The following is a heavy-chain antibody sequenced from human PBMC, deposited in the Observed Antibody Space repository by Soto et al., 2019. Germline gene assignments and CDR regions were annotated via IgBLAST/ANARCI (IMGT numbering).Heavy chain of an antibody. CDR3: ARDHPSAYCGGDCYSFLDP. D-gene: IGHD2-21*02. J-gene: IGHJ5*02. CDR2: ISYDGSNK. V-gene: IGHV3-30-3*01. CDR1: GFAFSSFA. Sequence: QVQLVESGGGVVQPGRSLRLSCAASGFAFSSFAMHWVRQAPGKGLEWVALISYDGSNKYYPDSVKGRFTISRDNSKNTLYLQMNSLRAEDTAVYYCARDHPSAYCGGDCYSFLDPWGQGTLVTVSS.